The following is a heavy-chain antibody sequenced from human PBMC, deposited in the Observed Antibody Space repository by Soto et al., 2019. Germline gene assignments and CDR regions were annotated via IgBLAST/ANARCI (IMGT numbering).Heavy chain of an antibody. CDR2: VYYSGST. Sequence: SETLSLTCAVSGVSISSYYWIWIRQPPGKGLEWIGNVYYSGSTRYNPSLKSRLTISLDPSNSHFSLRLASVSAADTAVYYCARLNGYCVSTSCHGYYGMDVWGQGTTVT. J-gene: IGHJ6*02. V-gene: IGHV4-59*08. CDR3: ARLNGYCVSTSCHGYYGMDV. D-gene: IGHD2-2*03. CDR1: GVSISSYY.